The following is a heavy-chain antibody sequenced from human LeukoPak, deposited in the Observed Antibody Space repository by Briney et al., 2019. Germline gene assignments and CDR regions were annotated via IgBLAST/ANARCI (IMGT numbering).Heavy chain of an antibody. J-gene: IGHJ4*02. CDR2: INPSGGGT. CDR3: ARANPGLPADY. D-gene: IGHD2-8*01. CDR1: GYTFTSYY. Sequence: ASVKVSCKASGYTFTSYYMHWVRQAPGQGLEWMGIINPSGGGTSYAQKFQGRVTMTRDTSTSTVYMELSSLRSEDTAVYYCARANPGLPADYWGQGALVTVSS. V-gene: IGHV1-46*01.